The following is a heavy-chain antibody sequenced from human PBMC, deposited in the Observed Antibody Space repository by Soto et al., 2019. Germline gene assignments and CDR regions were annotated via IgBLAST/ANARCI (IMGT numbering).Heavy chain of an antibody. J-gene: IGHJ4*02. CDR3: ARQYDILTGYYLEVGY. Sequence: QVQLVQSGAEVKKPGASVKVSCKASGYTFTSYGISWVRQAPGQGLEWMGWISAYSGNTDYAQKLQGRVTMTTDTSASTAYMELRSLRSDDTAVYYCARQYDILTGYYLEVGYWGQGTLVTVSS. CDR2: ISAYSGNT. D-gene: IGHD3-9*01. CDR1: GYTFTSYG. V-gene: IGHV1-18*01.